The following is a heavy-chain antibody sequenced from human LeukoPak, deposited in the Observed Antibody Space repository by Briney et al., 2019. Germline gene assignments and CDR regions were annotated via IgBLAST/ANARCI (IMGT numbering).Heavy chain of an antibody. CDR2: INQDGSEK. CDR1: GFAISSSW. D-gene: IGHD1-1*01. J-gene: IGHJ3*02. V-gene: IGHV3-7*01. Sequence: GGSLRLSCVVSGFAISSSWMTWVRQVPGEGLEWVANINQDGSEKHYVDSVRGRFTISRDNTRDSLYLQMNSLGDTAVYYGAREPGLGYAFDIWGQGTKVTVSS. CDR3: AREPGLGYAFDI.